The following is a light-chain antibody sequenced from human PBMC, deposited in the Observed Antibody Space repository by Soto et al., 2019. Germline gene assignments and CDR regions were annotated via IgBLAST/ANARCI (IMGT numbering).Light chain of an antibody. J-gene: IGKJ1*01. Sequence: DIQMTQSPSSVSASVGDTVTITCRASQGISRWLAWYQQKLGKAPKLLIYAASSLQSGVPSRFSGSGSGTDFTLTISSLQPEDFATYYCLQDYSYPLTFGQGTKVDIK. CDR3: LQDYSYPLT. V-gene: IGKV1-12*01. CDR2: AAS. CDR1: QGISRW.